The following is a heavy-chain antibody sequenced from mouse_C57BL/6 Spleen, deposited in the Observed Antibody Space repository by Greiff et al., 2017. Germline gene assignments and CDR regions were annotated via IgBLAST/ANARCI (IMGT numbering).Heavy chain of an antibody. Sequence: QVQLQQPGAELVKPGASVTMSCKASGYTFTSYWITWVKQRPGQGLEWIGDIYPGSGSTNYNEKFKSKATLTVDTSSSTAYMQLSSRTSEGSAVXFCARAGYYGSSHFAYWGQGTLVTVSA. CDR1: GYTFTSYW. CDR2: IYPGSGST. J-gene: IGHJ3*01. D-gene: IGHD1-1*01. V-gene: IGHV1-55*01. CDR3: ARAGYYGSSHFAY.